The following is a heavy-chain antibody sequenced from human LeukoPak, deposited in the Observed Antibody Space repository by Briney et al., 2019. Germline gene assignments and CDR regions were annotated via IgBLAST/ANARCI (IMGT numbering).Heavy chain of an antibody. J-gene: IGHJ5*02. V-gene: IGHV4-34*01. CDR3: ARHLRRPDYYGSGRLVIRGYWFDP. Sequence: PSETLSLTCAVYGGSFSGYYWSWIRQPPGKGLEWIGEINHSGSTNYNPSLKSRVTISVDTSKNQFSLKLSSVTAADTAVYYCARHLRRPDYYGSGRLVIRGYWFDPWGQGTLVTVSS. CDR1: GGSFSGYY. CDR2: INHSGST. D-gene: IGHD3-10*01.